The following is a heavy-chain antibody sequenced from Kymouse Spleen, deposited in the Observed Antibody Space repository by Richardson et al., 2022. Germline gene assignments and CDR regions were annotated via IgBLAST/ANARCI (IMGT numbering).Heavy chain of an antibody. CDR1: GGSISSYY. CDR3: ARARLLWFGESFFDY. D-gene: IGHD3-10*01. Sequence: QVQLQESGPGLVKPSETLSLTCTVSGGSISSYYWSWIRQPPGKGLEWIGYIYYSGSTNYNPSLKSRVTISVDTSKNQFSLKLSSVTAADTAVYYCARARLLWFGESFFDYWGQGTLVTVSS. J-gene: IGHJ4*02. V-gene: IGHV4-59*01. CDR2: IYYSGST.